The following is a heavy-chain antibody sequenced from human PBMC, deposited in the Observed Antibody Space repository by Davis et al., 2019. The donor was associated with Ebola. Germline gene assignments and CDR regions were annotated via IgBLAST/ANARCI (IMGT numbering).Heavy chain of an antibody. CDR2: ISAYNGNT. V-gene: IGHV1-18*01. J-gene: IGHJ4*02. CDR3: ARDRARYGDYVCDY. CDR1: GYTFTSYG. Sequence: ASVKVSCKASGYTFTSYGISWVRQAPGQGLEWMGWISAYNGNTNYAQKLQGRVTMTTDTSTSTAYMELRSLRSDDTAVYYCARDRARYGDYVCDYWGQGTLVTVSS. D-gene: IGHD4-17*01.